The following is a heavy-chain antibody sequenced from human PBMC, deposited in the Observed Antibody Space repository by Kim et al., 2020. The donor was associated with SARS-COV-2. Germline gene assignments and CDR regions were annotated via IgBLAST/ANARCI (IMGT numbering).Heavy chain of an antibody. V-gene: IGHV3-43*02. CDR2: ISGDGGST. CDR1: GFTFDDYA. D-gene: IGHD6-19*01. J-gene: IGHJ5*02. CDR3: AKVAQPWAASSGWTNWFDP. Sequence: GGSLRLSCAASGFTFDDYAMHWVRQAPGKGLEWVSLISGDGGSTYYADSVKGRFTISRDNSKNSLYLQMNSLRTEDTALYYCAKVAQPWAASSGWTNWFDPWGQGTLVTVSS.